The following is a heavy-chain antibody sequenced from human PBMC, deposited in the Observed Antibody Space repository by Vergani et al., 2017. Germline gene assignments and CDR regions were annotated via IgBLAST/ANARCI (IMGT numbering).Heavy chain of an antibody. CDR2: IYYSGST. V-gene: IGHV4-39*01. CDR3: ASRTTMVRGVLEVARYYFDY. Sequence: QLQLQESGPGLVKPSETLSLTCTVSGGSISSSSYYWGWIRQPPGKGLEWIGSIYYSGSTYYNQSLKSRVTISVDTSTNQFSRKLSSVTAADTAAYYCASRTTMVRGVLEVARYYFDYWGQGTLVTVSS. J-gene: IGHJ4*02. D-gene: IGHD3-10*01. CDR1: GGSISSSSYY.